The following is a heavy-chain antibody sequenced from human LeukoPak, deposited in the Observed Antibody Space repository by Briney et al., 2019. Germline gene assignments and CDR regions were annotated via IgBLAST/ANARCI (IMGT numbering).Heavy chain of an antibody. V-gene: IGHV1-18*01. Sequence: ASVKVSCKASGYTFTSYGIGGVRQAPGQGLEWMGWISAYNGNTNYAQKLQGRVTMTRDTSTSTVYMELSSLRSEDTAVYYCARDYDSSGYLYYFDYWGQGTLVTVSS. CDR1: GYTFTSYG. CDR2: ISAYNGNT. D-gene: IGHD3-22*01. CDR3: ARDYDSSGYLYYFDY. J-gene: IGHJ4*02.